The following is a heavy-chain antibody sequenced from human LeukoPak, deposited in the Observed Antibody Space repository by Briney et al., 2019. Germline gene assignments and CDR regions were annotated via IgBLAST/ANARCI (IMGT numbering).Heavy chain of an antibody. CDR2: ISSTGSTL. V-gene: IGHV3-48*03. CDR1: GFTFSNFE. Sequence: PGGSLRLSCAASGFTFSNFEMNWVRQAPGKGLEWVSAISSTGSTLYYADSVKGRFTISRDNARNSLHLQMNSLRAEDTAVYYCAGRRDYWGQGTLVTVSS. CDR3: AGRRDY. J-gene: IGHJ4*02.